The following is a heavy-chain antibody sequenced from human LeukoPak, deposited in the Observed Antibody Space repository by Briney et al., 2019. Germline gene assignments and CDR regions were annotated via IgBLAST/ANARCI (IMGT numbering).Heavy chain of an antibody. CDR2: IYPGDSDT. CDR1: GYSFTSHW. D-gene: IGHD4-17*01. J-gene: IGHJ2*01. Sequence: GESLKISCKGSGYSFTSHWIAWVRQMPGKGLEWMGMIYPGDSDTRYSPSFQGQVTISADKSISTAYLQWSSLKASDTAIYYCARLRTTVTTFWYFDLWGRGTLVTVSS. V-gene: IGHV5-51*01. CDR3: ARLRTTVTTFWYFDL.